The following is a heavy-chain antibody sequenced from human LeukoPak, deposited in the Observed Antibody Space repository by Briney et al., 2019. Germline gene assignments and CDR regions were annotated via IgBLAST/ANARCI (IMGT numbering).Heavy chain of an antibody. CDR3: ARDLGRVAGKAKIAYFDY. CDR2: IIPIFGTA. V-gene: IGHV1-69*05. J-gene: IGHJ4*02. CDR1: GGTFSSYA. D-gene: IGHD6-19*01. Sequence: SVKVSCKASGGTFSSYAISWVRQAPGQGLEWMGGIIPIFGTANYAQKLQGRVTITTDESTSTAYMELSSLRSEDTAVYYCARDLGRVAGKAKIAYFDYWGQGTLVTVSS.